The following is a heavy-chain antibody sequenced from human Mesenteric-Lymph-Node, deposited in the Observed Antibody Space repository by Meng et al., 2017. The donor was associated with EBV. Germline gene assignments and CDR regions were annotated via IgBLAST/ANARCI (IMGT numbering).Heavy chain of an antibody. J-gene: IGHJ5*02. CDR3: AKDAGDEGFFWFDT. Sequence: QLLLQESVPVLVKPSETLSLTCYVSGASISSSNYYWAWIRQPPGKGLEWIGNIDYSGSTYYNPSLKSRVTISVDTSQFSLKLTSVTAADTAIYYCAKDAGDEGFFWFDTWGQGTLVTVDS. V-gene: IGHV4-39*07. D-gene: IGHD5-24*01. CDR1: GASISSSNYY. CDR2: IDYSGST.